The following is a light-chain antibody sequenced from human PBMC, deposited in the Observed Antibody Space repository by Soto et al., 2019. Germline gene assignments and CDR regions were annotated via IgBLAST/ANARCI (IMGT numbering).Light chain of an antibody. CDR3: QQYNTWHPKMA. CDR2: GAS. V-gene: IGKV3-15*01. J-gene: IGKJ1*01. Sequence: VVTHPPATLPVLPGETATLSCRASQSVSSDLAWYQQRPGQAPRLPIYGASSRATGIPARFRGSGSGTEFRLTISSLQSEDFATYYCQQYNTWHPKMAFGRGTKVDIK. CDR1: QSVSSD.